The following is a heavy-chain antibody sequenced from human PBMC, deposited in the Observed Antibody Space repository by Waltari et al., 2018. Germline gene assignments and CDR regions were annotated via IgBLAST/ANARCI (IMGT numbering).Heavy chain of an antibody. V-gene: IGHV3-21*01. J-gene: IGHJ4*02. D-gene: IGHD3-16*01. CDR3: ASQGEGGY. CDR1: GFTFSSYS. Sequence: EVQLVESGGGLVKPGGSLRLSCAASGFTFSSYSMNWVRQAPGKGLEWVSSMSSSSSYIYYAKSVKGRFTISRDNAKTALYLQMNSLRAEDTAVYYCASQGEGGYWGQGTLVTVSS. CDR2: MSSSSSYI.